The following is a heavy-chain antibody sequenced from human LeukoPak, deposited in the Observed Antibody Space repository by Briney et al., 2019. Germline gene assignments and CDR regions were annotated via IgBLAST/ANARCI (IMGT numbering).Heavy chain of an antibody. D-gene: IGHD4-23*01. CDR3: ARVWDDYGGYWEVDY. CDR1: GYTFPSYY. V-gene: IGHV1-46*01. Sequence: ASVTVTCKASGYTFPSYYWHWVRQAPGQGLEWMGIINPSGGSTSYAQKFQGRVTITRDTSTSTVYMELSSLRSEDTAVYYCARVWDDYGGYWEVDYWGQGTLVTVSS. J-gene: IGHJ4*02. CDR2: INPSGGST.